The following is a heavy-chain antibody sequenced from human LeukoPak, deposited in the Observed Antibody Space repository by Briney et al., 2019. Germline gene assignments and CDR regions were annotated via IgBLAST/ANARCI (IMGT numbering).Heavy chain of an antibody. CDR3: AKGAVGKSESSGYPPHFDY. Sequence: ASVRISCKASGYTFSDFFLNWVRQAPGQGLEWMGIINPNSGSTDYPQKFQGRLTMTGDMSTSAFYMELSSLTSEDTAIYYCAKGAVGKSESSGYPPHFDYWGQGTLVTVSS. V-gene: IGHV1-46*01. CDR1: GYTFSDFF. J-gene: IGHJ4*02. D-gene: IGHD3-22*01. CDR2: INPNSGST.